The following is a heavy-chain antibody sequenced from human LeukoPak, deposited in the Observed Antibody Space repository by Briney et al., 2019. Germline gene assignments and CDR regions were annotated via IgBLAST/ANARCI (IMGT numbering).Heavy chain of an antibody. CDR3: ARDLGYNWNDDWFDP. CDR1: GYTFTSYY. J-gene: IGHJ5*02. D-gene: IGHD1-20*01. Sequence: ASVKVSCKASGYTFTSYYMHWVRQAPGQGLEWMGIIKPSGGRTTYAQKFQGRVTMTRDTSISTAYMELSRLRSDDTAVYYCARDLGYNWNDDWFDPWGQGTLVTVSS. V-gene: IGHV1-46*01. CDR2: IKPSGGRT.